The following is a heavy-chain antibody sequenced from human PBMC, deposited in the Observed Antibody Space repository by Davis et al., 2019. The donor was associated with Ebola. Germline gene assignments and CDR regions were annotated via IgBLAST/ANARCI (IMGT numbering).Heavy chain of an antibody. CDR1: GYSFTNYW. V-gene: IGHV5-51*01. CDR3: AGGGSSSDDAFDI. CDR2: IFPGDSDT. J-gene: IGHJ3*02. Sequence: GESLKTSCKGSGYSFTNYWIGWVRRMPGKGLECMGIIFPGDSDTRYSPSFQGQVTISADNSITTAYLQWSSLKASDTAMYYCAGGGSSSDDAFDIWGQGTMVTVSS. D-gene: IGHD6-13*01.